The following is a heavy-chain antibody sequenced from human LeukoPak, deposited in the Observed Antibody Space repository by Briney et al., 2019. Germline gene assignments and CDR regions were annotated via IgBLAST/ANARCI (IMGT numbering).Heavy chain of an antibody. J-gene: IGHJ4*02. CDR2: IYHSGNT. CDR3: ARRSVGSGSYYTL. D-gene: IGHD3-10*01. CDR1: GYSISSGYY. Sequence: SETLSLTCTVSGYSISSGYYWAWIRQPPGKGLQWIGNIYHSGNTYYNPSLKSRVSISVDTSKNQFSLKLSSVTAADTAVYYCARRSVGSGSYYTLWGQGTLVTVSS. V-gene: IGHV4-38-2*02.